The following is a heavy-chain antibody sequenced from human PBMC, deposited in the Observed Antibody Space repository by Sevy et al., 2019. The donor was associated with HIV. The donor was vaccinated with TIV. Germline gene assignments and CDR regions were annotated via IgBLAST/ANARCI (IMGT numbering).Heavy chain of an antibody. J-gene: IGHJ3*02. CDR3: ARRNDFDI. V-gene: IGHV4-59*08. CDR2: VYYTGGT. CDR1: GGSINSDH. Sequence: SETLSLTCTVSGGSINSDHWNWIRQPPGKGLEWIGYVYYTGGTNYNPYLKNRVTISVDRTKNQFSLKLTSVTAADTAVYYCARRNDFDIWDQGTMVTVSS.